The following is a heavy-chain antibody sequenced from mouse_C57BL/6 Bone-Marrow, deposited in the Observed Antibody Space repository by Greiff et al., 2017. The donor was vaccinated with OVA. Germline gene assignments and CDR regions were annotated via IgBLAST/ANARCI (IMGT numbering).Heavy chain of an antibody. Sequence: EVKVVESGGGLVKPGGSLKLSCAASGFTFSSYAMSWVRQTPEKRLEWVATISDGGSYTYYPDNVKGRFTISRDNAKNNLYLQMSHLKSEDTAMYYCARLRSTRDYWGQGTTLTVSS. V-gene: IGHV5-4*03. CDR1: GFTFSSYA. CDR3: ARLRSTRDY. J-gene: IGHJ2*01. CDR2: ISDGGSYT. D-gene: IGHD1-1*01.